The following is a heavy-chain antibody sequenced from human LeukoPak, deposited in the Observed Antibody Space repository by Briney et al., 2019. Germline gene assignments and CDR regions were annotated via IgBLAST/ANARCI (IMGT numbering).Heavy chain of an antibody. CDR1: GYTFTSYG. V-gene: IGHV1-18*01. Sequence: ASVKVSCKASGYTFTSYGINWVRQAPGQGLEWMGCISAYNDNTNYAQKLQDRITMTTDTSTSTAYMELRSLRSDDTAVYYCARQNLRDSDAFDIWGQGTMVTVSS. J-gene: IGHJ3*02. CDR2: ISAYNDNT. CDR3: ARQNLRDSDAFDI. D-gene: IGHD2/OR15-2a*01.